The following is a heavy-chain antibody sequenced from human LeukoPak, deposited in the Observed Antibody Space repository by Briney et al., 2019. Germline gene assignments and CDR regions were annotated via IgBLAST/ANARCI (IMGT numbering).Heavy chain of an antibody. D-gene: IGHD1-7*01. CDR2: ISSSSSYI. CDR1: GFTFSSYE. J-gene: IGHJ4*02. V-gene: IGHV3-21*01. CDR3: ARAHNWKYGTFEY. Sequence: PGGSLRLSCAASGFTFSSYEMNWVRQAPGKGLEWVSCISSSSSYIYYADSVKGRFTISRDNAKNSLYLQMNSLRAEDTAVYYCARAHNWKYGTFEYWGQGTLVTVSS.